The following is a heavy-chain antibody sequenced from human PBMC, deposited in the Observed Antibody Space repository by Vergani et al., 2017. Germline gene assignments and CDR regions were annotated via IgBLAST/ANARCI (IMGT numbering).Heavy chain of an antibody. J-gene: IGHJ4*02. CDR1: GFTFNQYG. D-gene: IGHD6-13*01. Sequence: QVQLVESGGGVVQPGRSLRLSCAASGFTFNQYGMHWVRQAPGKGLEWVAVTWYDGNNKQYADSVKGRFTISRDNSKSTMYLQMNSLRDEDTGVYYCARDLAPIAAAGHFDYWGQGTLVTVSS. CDR3: ARDLAPIAAAGHFDY. CDR2: TWYDGNNK. V-gene: IGHV3-33*01.